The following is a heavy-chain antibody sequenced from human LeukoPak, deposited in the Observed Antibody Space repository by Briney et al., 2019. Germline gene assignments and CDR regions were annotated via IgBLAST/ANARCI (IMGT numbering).Heavy chain of an antibody. J-gene: IGHJ3*02. Sequence: GGSLRLSCAASGFTVSSYYMTWVRQAPGKGLEWVSSISSSSSYIYYADSVKGRFTISRDNAKNSLYLQMNSLRAEDTAVHYCARDYYDILTGYHGAFDIWGQGTMVSVSS. CDR1: GFTVSSYY. CDR2: ISSSSSYI. D-gene: IGHD3-9*01. V-gene: IGHV3-21*01. CDR3: ARDYYDILTGYHGAFDI.